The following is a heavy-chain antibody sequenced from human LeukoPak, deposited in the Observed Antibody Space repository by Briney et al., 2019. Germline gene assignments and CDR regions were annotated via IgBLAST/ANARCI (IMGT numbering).Heavy chain of an antibody. CDR3: ARVSRSSVPPYYYYYYMDV. CDR2: IIPIFGTA. CDR1: GGTFSSYA. Sequence: ASVKVSCKASGGTFSSYAISWVRQAPGQGPEWMGGIIPIFGTANYAQKFQGRVTITTDESTSTAYMELSSLRSEDTAVYYCARVSRSSVPPYYYYYYMDVWGKGTTVTVSS. D-gene: IGHD6-6*01. V-gene: IGHV1-69*05. J-gene: IGHJ6*03.